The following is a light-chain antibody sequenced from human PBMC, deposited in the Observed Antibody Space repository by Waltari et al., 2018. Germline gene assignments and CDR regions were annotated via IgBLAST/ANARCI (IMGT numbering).Light chain of an antibody. CDR3: QQYHQRPPWT. V-gene: IGKV3-15*01. J-gene: IGKJ1*01. CDR2: GAS. CDR1: QSVTTN. Sequence: VLTQFPDTLSVSPGERATLSCRARQSVTTNLAWYQQKPGLPPRLLIYGASTRATGVPARFSGSGSGTEFTLIISSLQSEDFAVYYCQQYHQRPPWTFGQGTKVEIK.